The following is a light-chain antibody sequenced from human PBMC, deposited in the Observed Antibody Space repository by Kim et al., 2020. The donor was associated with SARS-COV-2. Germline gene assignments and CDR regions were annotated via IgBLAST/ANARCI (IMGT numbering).Light chain of an antibody. Sequence: APGERATISCRASQNVNNNFLAWYQQRPGQAPRLLIFGASIRAAEIADRFSGTGSGTDFTLTISRLEPEDFAVYYCQQYGSSPRTFGQGTKVDIK. CDR2: GAS. CDR3: QQYGSSPRT. V-gene: IGKV3-20*01. J-gene: IGKJ1*01. CDR1: QNVNNNF.